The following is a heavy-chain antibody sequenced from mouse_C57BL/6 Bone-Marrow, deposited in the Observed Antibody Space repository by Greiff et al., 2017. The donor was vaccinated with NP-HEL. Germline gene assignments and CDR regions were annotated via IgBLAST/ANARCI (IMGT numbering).Heavy chain of an antibody. Sequence: QVQLQQPGTELVKPGASGYTFTSYWMHWVKQRPEQGLEWIGNINPSNGGTNYNEKFKSKATLTVDKSSSTAYMQLSSLTSEDSAVYYCARGPFYYSNPGPFAYWGQGTLVTVSA. CDR1: GYTFTSYW. D-gene: IGHD2-5*01. J-gene: IGHJ3*01. CDR3: ARGPFYYSNPGPFAY. CDR2: INPSNGGT. V-gene: IGHV1-53*01.